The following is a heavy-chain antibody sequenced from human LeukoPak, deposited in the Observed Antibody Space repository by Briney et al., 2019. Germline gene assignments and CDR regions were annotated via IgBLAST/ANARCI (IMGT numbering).Heavy chain of an antibody. V-gene: IGHV3-74*01. J-gene: IGHJ4*01. CDR3: ARGKYGDYAIDD. D-gene: IGHD4-17*01. CDR2: INSDGSNT. CDR1: GFTFSSYA. Sequence: GRSQRLSCAASGFTFSSYAMHWVRQAPGKGLVGVSRINSDGSNTSYADSVKGRFTISRDNAENTLYLQMDNLRAEDTAVYYCARGKYGDYAIDDWGHGTLVTVSS.